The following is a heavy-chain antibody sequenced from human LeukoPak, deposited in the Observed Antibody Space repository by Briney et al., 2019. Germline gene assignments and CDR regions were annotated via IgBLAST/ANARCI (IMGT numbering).Heavy chain of an antibody. J-gene: IGHJ3*02. CDR2: IYYSGST. Sequence: PSETLSLTCTVSGGSISCYYWSWIRQPPGKGLEWIGYIYYSGSTNYNPSLKSRVTISVDTSKNQFSLKLSSVTAADTAVYYCARDELGSGWYYGAFDIWGQGTMVTVSS. V-gene: IGHV4-59*01. CDR3: ARDELGSGWYYGAFDI. CDR1: GGSISCYY. D-gene: IGHD6-19*01.